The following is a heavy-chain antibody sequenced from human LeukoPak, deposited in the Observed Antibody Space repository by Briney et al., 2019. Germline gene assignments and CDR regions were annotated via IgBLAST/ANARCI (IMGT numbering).Heavy chain of an antibody. J-gene: IGHJ4*02. CDR2: IIPIFGTA. CDR3: ARGGYSYGYMGYSDY. Sequence: ASVKVSCKASGGTFSSYAISWVRQAPGQGLEWMGGIIPIFGTANYAQKFQGRVTITADESTSTAYMELSSLRSEDTAVYYCARGGYSYGYMGYSDYWGQGTLVTVSS. D-gene: IGHD5-18*01. CDR1: GGTFSSYA. V-gene: IGHV1-69*13.